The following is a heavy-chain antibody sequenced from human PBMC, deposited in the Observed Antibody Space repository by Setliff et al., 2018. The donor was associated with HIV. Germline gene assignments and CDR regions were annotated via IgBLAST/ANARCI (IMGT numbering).Heavy chain of an antibody. V-gene: IGHV4-34*01. CDR2: INHSGKT. Sequence: PSETLSLTCAVYGGSFSGYYWTWIRQPPGKGLEWIGDINHSGKTNYHRSLKSRVTISLDTSKNQFSLRLTSVTAADTAVYYCAREGGTGRSSWYGAYWYDPWGQGTLVTVSS. D-gene: IGHD6-13*01. J-gene: IGHJ5*02. CDR1: GGSFSGYY. CDR3: AREGGTGRSSWYGAYWYDP.